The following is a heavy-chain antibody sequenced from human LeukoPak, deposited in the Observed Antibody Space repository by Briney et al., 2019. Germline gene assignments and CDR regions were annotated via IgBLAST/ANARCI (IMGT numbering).Heavy chain of an antibody. V-gene: IGHV3-21*04. CDR1: GFTFSSYT. J-gene: IGHJ6*03. Sequence: PGGSLRLSCAASGFTFSSYTVNWIRQAPGKGLEWVSPISGSSYYIYYADSVKGRFTVSRDNAKNSLFLQMKSLRAEDTALYYCARGSPTVTSIYKYYSMDVWGKGTTVTVSS. D-gene: IGHD4-11*01. CDR3: ARGSPTVTSIYKYYSMDV. CDR2: ISGSSYYI.